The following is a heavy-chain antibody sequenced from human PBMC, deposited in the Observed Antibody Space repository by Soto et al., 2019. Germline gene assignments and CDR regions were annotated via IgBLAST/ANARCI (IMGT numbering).Heavy chain of an antibody. CDR1: GFTFSSYS. CDR3: ARGLDVVVPPVNV. Sequence: GGSLRLSCAASGFTFSSYSMNWVRQAPGKGLEWVSYISSSSNTIYYADSVKGRFTISRDNAKNSLYLQMSSLRAEDTAVYYCARGLDVVVPPVNVWGKGTTVTVSS. CDR2: ISSSSNTI. V-gene: IGHV3-48*01. D-gene: IGHD2-2*01. J-gene: IGHJ6*04.